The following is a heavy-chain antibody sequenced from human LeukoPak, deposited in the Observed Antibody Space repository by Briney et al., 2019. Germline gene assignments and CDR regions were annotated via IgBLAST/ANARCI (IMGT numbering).Heavy chain of an antibody. CDR3: ARAYSSSWDFDY. V-gene: IGHV4-39*07. CDR2: IYYSGST. Sequence: SETLSLTCTVSGGSISSSSYYWGWLRQPPGKGLEWIGSIYYSGSTYYNPSLKSRVTISVDTSKNQFSLKLSSVTAADTAVYYCARAYSSSWDFDYWGQGTLVTVSS. CDR1: GGSISSSSYY. J-gene: IGHJ4*02. D-gene: IGHD6-13*01.